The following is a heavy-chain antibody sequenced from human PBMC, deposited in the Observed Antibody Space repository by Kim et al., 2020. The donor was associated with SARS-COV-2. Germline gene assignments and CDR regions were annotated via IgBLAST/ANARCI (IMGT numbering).Heavy chain of an antibody. CDR1: GFTFSNFE. J-gene: IGHJ4*02. Sequence: GGSLRLSCAASGFTFSNFEMNWVRQAPGKGLEWVSYISDSGRTIYYADSVKGRFTISRDNAKNSLYLQMNSLRAEDTAVYYCARVRGFGRSERGWGGDYWGQGTLVTVSS. CDR2: ISDSGRTI. CDR3: ARVRGFGRSERGWGGDY. D-gene: IGHD3-10*01. V-gene: IGHV3-48*03.